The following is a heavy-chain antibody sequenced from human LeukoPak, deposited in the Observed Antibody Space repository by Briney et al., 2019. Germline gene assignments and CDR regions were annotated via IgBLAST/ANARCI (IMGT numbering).Heavy chain of an antibody. CDR1: GYIFTGYY. D-gene: IGHD6-25*01. CDR3: ARVGTGSWFGAFDI. Sequence: ASVKVSCKASGYIFTGYYMHWVRQAPGQGLEWMGRINPNSGGTNYAQKFQGRVTMTRDTSISTAYMELGRLRSDDTAVYYCARVGTGSWFGAFDIWGQGTMVTVSS. CDR2: INPNSGGT. J-gene: IGHJ3*02. V-gene: IGHV1-2*06.